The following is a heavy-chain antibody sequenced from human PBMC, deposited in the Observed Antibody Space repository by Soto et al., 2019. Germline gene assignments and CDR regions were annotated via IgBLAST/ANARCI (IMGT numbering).Heavy chain of an antibody. CDR3: AKGVVSGYSSGWYLDY. D-gene: IGHD6-19*01. CDR2: ISYDGSNK. V-gene: IGHV3-30*18. CDR1: GFTFSSYG. J-gene: IGHJ4*02. Sequence: GGSLRLSCAASGFTFSSYGMHWVRQAPGKGLEWVAVISYDGSNKYYADSVKGRFTISGDNSKNTLYLQMNSLRAEDTAVYYCAKGVVSGYSSGWYLDYWGQGTLVTVSS.